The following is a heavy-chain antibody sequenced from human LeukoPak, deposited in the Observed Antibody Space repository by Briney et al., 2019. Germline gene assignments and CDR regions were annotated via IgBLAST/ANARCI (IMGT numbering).Heavy chain of an antibody. Sequence: SETLSLTCAVYGGSFSGYYWSWIRQPPGKGLEWIGEINHSGSTNYNPSLKSRVTISVDTSKNQFSLRLSSVTAADTAVYYCARGGIAVAGTAYWGQGTLVTVSA. CDR2: INHSGST. CDR1: GGSFSGYY. CDR3: ARGGIAVAGTAY. J-gene: IGHJ4*02. D-gene: IGHD6-19*01. V-gene: IGHV4-34*01.